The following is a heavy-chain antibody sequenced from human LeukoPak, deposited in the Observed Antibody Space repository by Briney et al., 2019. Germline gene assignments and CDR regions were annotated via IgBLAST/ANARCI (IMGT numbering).Heavy chain of an antibody. Sequence: ASVKVSCKASGYTFTSYYMHWVRQAPGQGLEWMGIINPSGGSTSYAQKFQGRVTMTRDTSTSTVYMELSSLRSEDTAVYYCARGGYSYGLEGGYFDYWGQGTLVTVSS. CDR1: GYTFTSYY. CDR3: ARGGYSYGLEGGYFDY. V-gene: IGHV1-46*01. D-gene: IGHD5-18*01. CDR2: INPSGGST. J-gene: IGHJ4*02.